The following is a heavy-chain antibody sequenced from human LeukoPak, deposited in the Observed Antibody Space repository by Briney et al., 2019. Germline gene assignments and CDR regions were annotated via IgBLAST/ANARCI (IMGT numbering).Heavy chain of an antibody. CDR3: AKDQYYDSSGYFGPNHDAFDI. J-gene: IGHJ3*02. CDR1: GFTFSSYA. V-gene: IGHV3-23*01. CDR2: MSGSGGRT. D-gene: IGHD3-22*01. Sequence: GGSLRLSCAASGFTFSSYAMSWVRQAPGKGLEWVSGMSGSGGRTYYAGSVKGRFTISRDNSKNTLYLQMNSLRAEDTAVYYCAKDQYYDSSGYFGPNHDAFDIWGQGTMVTVSS.